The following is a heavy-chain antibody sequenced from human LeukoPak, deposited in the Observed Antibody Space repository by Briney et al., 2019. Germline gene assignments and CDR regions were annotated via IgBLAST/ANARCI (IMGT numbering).Heavy chain of an antibody. V-gene: IGHV4-61*02. Sequence: SETLSLTCTVSGGSISSSSYYWSWIRQPAGKGLEWIGRIYTSGSTNYNPSLKSRVTISVDTSKNQFSLKLSSVTAADTAVYYCARGKEWEPIHYYYYMDVWGKGTTVTVSS. CDR2: IYTSGST. CDR3: ARGKEWEPIHYYYYMDV. CDR1: GGSISSSSYY. J-gene: IGHJ6*03. D-gene: IGHD1-26*01.